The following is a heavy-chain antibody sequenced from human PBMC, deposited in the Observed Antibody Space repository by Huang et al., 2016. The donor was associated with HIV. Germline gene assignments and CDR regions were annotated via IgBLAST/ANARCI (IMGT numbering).Heavy chain of an antibody. CDR1: GFDFRKYS. D-gene: IGHD3-22*01. J-gene: IGHJ4*02. V-gene: IGHV3-48*01. CDR2: CSGTSSNI. Sequence: EVQLVESGGALVQPGGSLKLSCVVSGFDFRKYSMNWVRQALGKGGEWVSYCSGTSSNIYYADCGKGRFTISRDNAKNSVFLQMRSLRAEDTALYYCARTEMEYYYGSSGYYPDYWGQGTQVTVSS. CDR3: ARTEMEYYYGSSGYYPDY.